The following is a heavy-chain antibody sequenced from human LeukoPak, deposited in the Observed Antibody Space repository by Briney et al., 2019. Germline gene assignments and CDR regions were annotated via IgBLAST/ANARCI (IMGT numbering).Heavy chain of an antibody. CDR3: SYGSGSYYYYYGMDV. Sequence: SETLSLTCAVYGGSFSGYYWSWIRQPPGKGLEWIGEINHSGSTNYNPSLKSRVTISVDTSKNQFSLKLSSVTAADTAVYYCSYGSGSYYYYYGMDVWGQGTTVTVSS. V-gene: IGHV4-34*01. CDR1: GGSFSGYY. D-gene: IGHD3-10*01. J-gene: IGHJ6*02. CDR2: INHSGST.